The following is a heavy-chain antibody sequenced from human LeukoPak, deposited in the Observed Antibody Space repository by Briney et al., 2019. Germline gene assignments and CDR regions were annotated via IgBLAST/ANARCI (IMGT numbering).Heavy chain of an antibody. CDR2: LNGYGDYT. Sequence: GGSLRLSCEVSGFTFSSYWMYWVRQVPGKGLVWVSRLNGYGDYTDYEDSVKGRFTISRDNAKNTLYLQMNSLRAEDTAVYYCARGRDNSASSYLFDYWGQGTLVTVSS. V-gene: IGHV3-74*01. CDR1: GFTFSSYW. J-gene: IGHJ4*02. D-gene: IGHD2/OR15-2a*01. CDR3: ARGRDNSASSYLFDY.